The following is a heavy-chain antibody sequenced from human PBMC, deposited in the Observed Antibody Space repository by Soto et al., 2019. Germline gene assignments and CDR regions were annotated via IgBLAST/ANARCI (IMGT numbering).Heavy chain of an antibody. CDR2: ISSSSSTI. CDR3: SRDLPQLVSVTTVYNWFDP. J-gene: IGHJ5*02. CDR1: GVTISNHS. V-gene: IGHV3-48*04. D-gene: IGHD4-4*01. Sequence: PGGPLRLPCTASGVTISNHSMHWVRKATGKGLEWVSYISSSSSTINYADSVKGRFTISRDNAKNSLYLQMNSLRAEDTAVYYCSRDLPQLVSVTTVYNWFDPLVQGTLVTVSS.